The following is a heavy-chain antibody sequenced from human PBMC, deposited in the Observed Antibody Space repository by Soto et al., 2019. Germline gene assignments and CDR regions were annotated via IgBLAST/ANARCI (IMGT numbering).Heavy chain of an antibody. CDR1: GGTFSSYG. J-gene: IGHJ4*02. CDR2: INPNSGGT. V-gene: IGHV1-2*04. Sequence: QVQLVQSGAEVKKPGSSVKVSCKASGGTFSSYGISWMRQAPGQGLEWMGWINPNSGGTNYAQKFQGWVTMTRDTSISTAYMELSRLRSDDTAVYYCARDGYYDSSGGYYFDYWGQGTLVTVSS. CDR3: ARDGYYDSSGGYYFDY. D-gene: IGHD3-22*01.